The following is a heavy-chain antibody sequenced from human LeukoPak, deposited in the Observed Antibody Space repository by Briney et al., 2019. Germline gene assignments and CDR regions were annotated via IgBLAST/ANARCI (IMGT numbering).Heavy chain of an antibody. Sequence: SETLSLTCAVYGGSFSGYYWSWIRQPPGKGLEWIGEINHSGSTNYNPSLKSRVTISVDTSKNQFSLKLSSVTAADTAVYYCARVGTTGYHYYMDVWGKGTTVTVSS. CDR1: GGSFSGYY. J-gene: IGHJ6*03. D-gene: IGHD4-17*01. CDR2: INHSGST. V-gene: IGHV4-34*01. CDR3: ARVGTTGYHYYMDV.